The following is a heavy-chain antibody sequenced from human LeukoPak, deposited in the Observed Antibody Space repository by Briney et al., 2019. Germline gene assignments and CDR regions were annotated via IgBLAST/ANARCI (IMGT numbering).Heavy chain of an antibody. CDR3: ARGGSSGYYYFDY. CDR1: GFTFSSYW. Sequence: PGGSLRLSCAASGFTFSSYWMHWVRQAPGKGLVWVSRINSDGSSTSYADSVKGRFTISRDNAKNTLYLQMNSLRAEDTAVYYCARGGSSGYYYFDYWGQGTLVTVSS. D-gene: IGHD3-22*01. J-gene: IGHJ4*02. CDR2: INSDGSST. V-gene: IGHV3-74*01.